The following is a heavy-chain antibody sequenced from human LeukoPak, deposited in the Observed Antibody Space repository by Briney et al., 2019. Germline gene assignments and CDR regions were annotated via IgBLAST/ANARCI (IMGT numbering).Heavy chain of an antibody. V-gene: IGHV1-2*02. CDR1: GYTFADYY. Sequence: ASVKVSCKASGYTFADYYMHWVRQAPGQGLEWMGWISPNSGGTNYAQKFQGRVTMTRDTSISTAYMELSRLRADDTAGYYCARDYVGDNWFDPWGQGTLVTVSS. CDR2: ISPNSGGT. CDR3: ARDYVGDNWFDP. J-gene: IGHJ5*02. D-gene: IGHD3-16*01.